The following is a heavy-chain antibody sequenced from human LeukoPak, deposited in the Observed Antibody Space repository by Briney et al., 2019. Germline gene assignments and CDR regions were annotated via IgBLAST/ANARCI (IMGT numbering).Heavy chain of an antibody. CDR1: GFTFSDYY. D-gene: IGHD2-21*02. CDR3: ARARGNCGGDCYPFDY. V-gene: IGHV3-11*03. J-gene: IGHJ4*02. CDR2: ISSSSSYT. Sequence: GGSLRLSCAASGFTFSDYYMSWIRQAPGQGLEWVSYISSSSSYTNYADSVKGRFTISRDNAKNSLYMQMNSLRAEDTAVYYCARARGNCGGDCYPFDYWGQGTLVTVSS.